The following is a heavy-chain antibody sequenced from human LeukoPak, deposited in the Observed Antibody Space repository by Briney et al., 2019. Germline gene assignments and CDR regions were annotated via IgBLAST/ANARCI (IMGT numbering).Heavy chain of an antibody. D-gene: IGHD4-17*01. J-gene: IGHJ6*02. Sequence: GGSLRLSCAASGFTFSSYSMNWVRQAPGKGLEWVSYISSSSSTIYYADSVKGRFTISRDNAKNSLYLQMNSLRAEDTAVYYCAREAYGDYSGMDVWGQGTTVTVSS. CDR2: ISSSSSTI. CDR3: AREAYGDYSGMDV. V-gene: IGHV3-48*01. CDR1: GFTFSSYS.